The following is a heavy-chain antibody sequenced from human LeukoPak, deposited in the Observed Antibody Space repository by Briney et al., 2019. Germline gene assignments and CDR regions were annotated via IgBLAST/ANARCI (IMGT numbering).Heavy chain of an antibody. CDR3: ASSSGLVVVLGDDWYFDL. CDR1: GGTFSSYA. CDR2: IIPILGIA. V-gene: IGHV1-69*04. J-gene: IGHJ2*01. Sequence: SVKGSCKASGGTFSSYAISWVRQAPGQGLEWMGRIIPILGIANYAQKFQGRVTITADKSTSTAYMELSSLRSEDTAVYYCASSSGLVVVLGDDWYFDLWGRGTLVTVSS. D-gene: IGHD3-22*01.